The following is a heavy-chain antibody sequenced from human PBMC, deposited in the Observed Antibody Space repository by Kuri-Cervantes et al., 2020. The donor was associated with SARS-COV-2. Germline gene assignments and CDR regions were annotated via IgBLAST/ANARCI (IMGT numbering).Heavy chain of an antibody. Sequence: SVKVSCKTPGGTFNNYAVSWARQAPGQGLEWMGGIIQIFGITNYAQKFQGRLTLTADESSATVYMELSRLRSDDTAVYYCARSTPFRRLVVISQGGAFDIWGQGTMVTVSS. D-gene: IGHD3-22*01. CDR1: GGTFNNYA. CDR2: IIQIFGIT. V-gene: IGHV1-69*13. CDR3: ARSTPFRRLVVISQGGAFDI. J-gene: IGHJ3*02.